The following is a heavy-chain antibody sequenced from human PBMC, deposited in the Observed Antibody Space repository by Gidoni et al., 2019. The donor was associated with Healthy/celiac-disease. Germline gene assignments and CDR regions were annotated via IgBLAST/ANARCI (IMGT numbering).Heavy chain of an antibody. D-gene: IGHD2-21*02. CDR2: IIPILGIA. J-gene: IGHJ4*02. CDR3: ASSPPGVVVTHPDY. CDR1: GGTFSSYA. Sequence: GGTFSSYAISWVRQAPGQGLEWMGRIIPILGIANYAQKFQGRVTITADKSTSTAYMELSSLRSEDTAVYYCASSPPGVVVTHPDYWGQGTLVTVSS. V-gene: IGHV1-69*04.